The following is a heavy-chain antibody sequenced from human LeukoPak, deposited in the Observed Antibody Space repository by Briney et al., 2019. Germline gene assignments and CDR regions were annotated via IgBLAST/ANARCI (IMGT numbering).Heavy chain of an antibody. Sequence: GESLKISCKGSGYSFTSYWIGWVRQMPGKGLEWMGIIYPGDSDTRYSPSFQGQVTISADKSISTAYLQWSSLKASDTAVYYCARQSDGGSGWYFSGYWGQGTLVTVSS. J-gene: IGHJ4*02. CDR2: IYPGDSDT. CDR3: ARQSDGGSGWYFSGY. D-gene: IGHD6-19*01. V-gene: IGHV5-51*01. CDR1: GYSFTSYW.